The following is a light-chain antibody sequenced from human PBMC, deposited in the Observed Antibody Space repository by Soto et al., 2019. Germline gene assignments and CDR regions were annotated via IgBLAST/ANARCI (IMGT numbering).Light chain of an antibody. CDR1: QSVSGY. CDR3: QQRNYWPMT. CDR2: DTS. V-gene: IGKV3-11*01. Sequence: EIVLTQSPATLSLSPGERATLSCRASQSVSGYLAWYQQKPGQAPRFLIYDTSNRATGIPARFSGSGSGTDFTLTISSLEPEDFAVYYCQQRNYWPMTFGQGTKVEIK. J-gene: IGKJ1*01.